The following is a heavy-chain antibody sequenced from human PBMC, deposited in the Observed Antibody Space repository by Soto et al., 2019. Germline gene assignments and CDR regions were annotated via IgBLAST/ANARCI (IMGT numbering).Heavy chain of an antibody. J-gene: IGHJ4*02. CDR3: AREGINNYNEYYFDS. D-gene: IGHD4-4*01. CDR2: ISGSGNYT. CDR1: GFTFSTYS. V-gene: IGHV3-21*01. Sequence: GGSLRLSCAASGFTFSTYSMNWVRQAPGKGLEWVSSISGSGNYTHYADFLRGRFTISRDNAKTSLYLQMNSLRAEDTAVYYCAREGINNYNEYYFDSWGQGTVVTVSS.